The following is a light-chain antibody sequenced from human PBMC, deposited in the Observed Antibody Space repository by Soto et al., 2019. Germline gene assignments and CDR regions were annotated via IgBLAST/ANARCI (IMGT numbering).Light chain of an antibody. CDR2: DAS. CDR3: QQYGSSGT. Sequence: EIVLTQSPGTLSLSPGERATLSCRASQSVSSSYLAWYQQKPGQAPRLLIYDASSRASGIPARFSGSGAGTDFTLTISSLEPEDFADYYCQQYGSSGTFGQGTKVDIK. V-gene: IGKV3-20*01. CDR1: QSVSSSY. J-gene: IGKJ1*01.